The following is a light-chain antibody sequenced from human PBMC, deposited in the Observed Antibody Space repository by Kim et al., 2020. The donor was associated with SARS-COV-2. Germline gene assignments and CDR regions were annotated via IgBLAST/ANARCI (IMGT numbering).Light chain of an antibody. V-gene: IGLV3-1*01. CDR2: QDA. CDR1: KLGDKY. CDR3: QAWDISTGV. Sequence: SVSPGQTATITCSGDKLGDKYVVWYQQKPGQSPVLVIYQDAKRPSGIPERFSGSNSGNTATLTISGTQTMDEADYYCQAWDISTGVFGGGTQLTVL. J-gene: IGLJ3*02.